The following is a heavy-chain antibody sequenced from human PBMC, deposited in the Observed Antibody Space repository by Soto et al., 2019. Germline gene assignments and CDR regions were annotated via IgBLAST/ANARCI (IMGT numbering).Heavy chain of an antibody. Sequence: GGSLRLSCAASGFTFSSYAMHWVRQAPGKGLEWVAVISYDGSNKYYADSVKGRFTISRDNSKNTLYLQMNSLRAEDTAVYYCASNDILTGYSPPFDYWGQGTLVTVSS. J-gene: IGHJ4*02. V-gene: IGHV3-30-3*01. CDR2: ISYDGSNK. CDR1: GFTFSSYA. D-gene: IGHD3-9*01. CDR3: ASNDILTGYSPPFDY.